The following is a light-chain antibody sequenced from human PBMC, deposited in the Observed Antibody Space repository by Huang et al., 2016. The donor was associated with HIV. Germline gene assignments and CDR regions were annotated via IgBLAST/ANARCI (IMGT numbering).Light chain of an antibody. CDR3: HQYYDTPYS. Sequence: DIVMTQSPDSLAVSLGERATINCKSSQTVLDSSKNKNYLAWYQQKPGQPPKLLIYWASSRESGVPDRCSGSGSGTDFTLTISSLQAEDVAVYYCHQYYDTPYSFGQGTKLEIK. V-gene: IGKV4-1*01. J-gene: IGKJ2*01. CDR2: WAS. CDR1: QTVLDSSKNKNY.